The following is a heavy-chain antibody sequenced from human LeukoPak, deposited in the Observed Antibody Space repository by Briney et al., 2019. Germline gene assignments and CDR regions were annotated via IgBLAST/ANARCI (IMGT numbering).Heavy chain of an antibody. CDR1: SGSISSSNW. CDR3: ARGGTMVRGVITGYYYYMDV. D-gene: IGHD3-10*01. V-gene: IGHV4-4*02. J-gene: IGHJ6*03. Sequence: SETLSLTCAVSSGSISSSNWWSWVRQPPGKGLEWIGEVYHSGSTNYNPSLKSRVTISLDKSKNQFSLNLSSVTAADTALYYCARGGTMVRGVITGYYYYMDVWGKGTTVTVSS. CDR2: VYHSGST.